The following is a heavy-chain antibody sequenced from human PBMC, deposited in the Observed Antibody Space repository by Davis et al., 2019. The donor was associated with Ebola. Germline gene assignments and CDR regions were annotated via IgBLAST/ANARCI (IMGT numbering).Heavy chain of an antibody. Sequence: GESLKISCAASGFTFRNYGMHWVRQAPGKGLEWVAVISYDGSNKYYADSVKGRFTISRDNSKNTLYLQMNSLRAEDTAVYYCARERITMIVVASEIDYWGQGTLVTVSS. CDR1: GFTFRNYG. CDR2: ISYDGSNK. J-gene: IGHJ4*02. D-gene: IGHD3-22*01. CDR3: ARERITMIVVASEIDY. V-gene: IGHV3-30*19.